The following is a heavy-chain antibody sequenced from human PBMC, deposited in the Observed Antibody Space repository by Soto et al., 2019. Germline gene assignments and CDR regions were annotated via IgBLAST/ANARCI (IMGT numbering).Heavy chain of an antibody. V-gene: IGHV3-30*18. CDR2: ISYDGSNK. D-gene: IGHD3-10*01. J-gene: IGHJ6*03. CDR1: GFTFSSYG. CDR3: AKGALPLYGYYYIDV. Sequence: QVQLVESGGGVVQPGRSLRLSCAASGFTFSSYGMHWVRQAPGKGLEWVAVISYDGSNKYYADSVKGRFTISRDNSKNTLYLQMNSVRAEDTAVYYCAKGALPLYGYYYIDVWGKGTTVTVSS.